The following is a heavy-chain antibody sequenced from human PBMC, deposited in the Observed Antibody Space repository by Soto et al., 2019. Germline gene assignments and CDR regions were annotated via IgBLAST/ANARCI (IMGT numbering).Heavy chain of an antibody. J-gene: IGHJ5*02. Sequence: PSETLSLTCTVSGGSISSSSYYWGWIRQPPGKGLEWIGSIYYSGSTYYNPSLKSRVTISVDTSKNQFSLKLSSVTAADTAVYYCASPKIAFYNWFVPWGQGTLVTSPQ. CDR3: ASPKIAFYNWFVP. CDR2: IYYSGST. CDR1: GGSISSSSYY. V-gene: IGHV4-39*01. D-gene: IGHD3-3*02.